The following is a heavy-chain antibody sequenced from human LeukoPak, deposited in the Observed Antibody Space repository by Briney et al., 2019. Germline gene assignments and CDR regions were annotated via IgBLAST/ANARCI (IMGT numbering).Heavy chain of an antibody. CDR1: GFTFSSYS. Sequence: GGSLRLSCAASGFTFSSYSMNWVRQAPGKGLEWVSSISSSSTYIYYADSVKGRFTISRDNSKNTLYLQMNSLKTEDTAVYYCTRHLRPYSSSWYRGWFDPWGQGTLVTVSS. CDR3: TRHLRPYSSSWYRGWFDP. J-gene: IGHJ5*02. CDR2: ISSSSTYI. V-gene: IGHV3-21*04. D-gene: IGHD6-13*01.